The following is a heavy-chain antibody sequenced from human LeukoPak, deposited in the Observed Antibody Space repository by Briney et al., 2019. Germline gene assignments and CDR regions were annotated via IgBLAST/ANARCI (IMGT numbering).Heavy chain of an antibody. CDR2: IKRKGDDGTI. CDR1: GFTFSSYA. V-gene: IGHV3-15*01. CDR3: TAGTGRSDFDY. Sequence: KTGGSLRLSCAASGFTFSSYAMHWVRQAPGRGLEWVGRIKRKGDDGTIDYAAPVKGRLSISRDDSKNTLYLQMNSLKSEDTAVYYCTAGTGRSDFDYWGQGTLVTVSS. J-gene: IGHJ4*02. D-gene: IGHD3/OR15-3a*01.